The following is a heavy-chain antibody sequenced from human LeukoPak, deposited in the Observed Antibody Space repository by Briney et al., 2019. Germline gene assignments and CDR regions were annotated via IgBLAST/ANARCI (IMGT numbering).Heavy chain of an antibody. Sequence: PGGSLRLSCAASGFTFSRYSMNWVRQAPGKGLEWVASISSTSTFIYSADSVKGRFTISRETGKNSLFLQMNSLRAEDTAIYYCARDYFDSSDYPQTYYYYYMDVWGKGTTVTVSS. CDR1: GFTFSRYS. J-gene: IGHJ6*03. CDR2: ISSTSTFI. CDR3: ARDYFDSSDYPQTYYYYYMDV. D-gene: IGHD3-22*01. V-gene: IGHV3-21*01.